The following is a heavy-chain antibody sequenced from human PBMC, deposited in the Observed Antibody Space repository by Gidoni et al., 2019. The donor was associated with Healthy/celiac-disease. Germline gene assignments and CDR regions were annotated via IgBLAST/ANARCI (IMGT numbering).Heavy chain of an antibody. V-gene: IGHV3-9*01. D-gene: IGHD6-13*01. Sequence: EVQLVESGGGLVQPGRSLRLSCAASGFTFADYAMHWVRQAPGKGLEWVSGLRWNSGSIGYADSVKGRFTISRDNAKNSLYLQMNSLRAEDTALYYCAKARIAAARNDAFDIWGQGTMVTVSS. J-gene: IGHJ3*02. CDR3: AKARIAAARNDAFDI. CDR1: GFTFADYA. CDR2: LRWNSGSI.